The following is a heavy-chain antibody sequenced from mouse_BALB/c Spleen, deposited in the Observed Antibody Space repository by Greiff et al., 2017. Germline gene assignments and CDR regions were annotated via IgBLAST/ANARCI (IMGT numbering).Heavy chain of an antibody. CDR2: ISDGGSYT. D-gene: IGHD2-14*01. Sequence: EVKLVESGGGLVKPGGSLKLSCAASGFTFSDYYMYWVRQTPEKRLEWVATISDGGSYTYYPDSVKGRFTISRDNAKNNLYLQMSSLKSEDTAMYYCARYDYYAMDYWGQGTSVTVSS. J-gene: IGHJ4*01. CDR3: ARYDYYAMDY. CDR1: GFTFSDYY. V-gene: IGHV5-4*02.